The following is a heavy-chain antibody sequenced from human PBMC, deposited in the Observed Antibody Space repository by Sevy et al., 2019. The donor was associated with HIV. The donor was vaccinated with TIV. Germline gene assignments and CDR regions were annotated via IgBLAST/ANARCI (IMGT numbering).Heavy chain of an antibody. CDR1: GFTFSAYD. J-gene: IGHJ4*02. CDR2: ISKGGTTM. V-gene: IGHV3-48*03. CDR3: AGENYYDSEGYRFDY. D-gene: IGHD3-22*01. Sequence: GGSLRLSCAASGFTFSAYDMNWVRQAPGKGLEWVSYISKGGTTMYFADSVRGRFTISRDNAKNSRYLQMNSLRAEDTAVYYCAGENYYDSEGYRFDYWAQGTLVTVSS.